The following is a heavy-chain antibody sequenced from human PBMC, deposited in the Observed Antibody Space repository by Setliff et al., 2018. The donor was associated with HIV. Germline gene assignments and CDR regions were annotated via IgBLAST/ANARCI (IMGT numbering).Heavy chain of an antibody. V-gene: IGHV5-10-1*01. Sequence: GESLKISCKGSGYSFTSYWISWVRQMPGKGLEWMGRIDPSDSYTNYSPSFQGHVTISADKSISTAYLQWSSLKALDTAMYYCARRSTAVAGTPYYYYMDVWGKGTTVTVSS. CDR2: IDPSDSYT. CDR3: ARRSTAVAGTPYYYYMDV. D-gene: IGHD6-19*01. J-gene: IGHJ6*03. CDR1: GYSFTSYW.